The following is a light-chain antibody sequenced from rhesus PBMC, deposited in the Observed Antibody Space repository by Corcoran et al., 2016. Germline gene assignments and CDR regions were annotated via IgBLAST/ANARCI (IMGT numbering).Light chain of an antibody. CDR1: TSDIGGYNY. CDR3: SSYAGSNTFDV. CDR2: EVS. V-gene: IGLV2-32*02. Sequence: QAALTQPRSVSGSPGQSVTISCTGTTSDIGGYNYVSWYQQHPGTAPKLMIYEVSKRPSGVSDRFSGSKSGNTASLTISGLQAEDEADSYCSSYAGSNTFDVFGSGTKLTVL. J-gene: IGLJ6*01.